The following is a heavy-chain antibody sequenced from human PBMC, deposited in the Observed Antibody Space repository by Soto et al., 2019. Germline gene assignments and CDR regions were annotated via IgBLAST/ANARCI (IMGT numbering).Heavy chain of an antibody. V-gene: IGHV2-5*02. Sequence: QITLNESGPTVVRPTETLTLTCRFSGFSLTTSGVGVGWIRQSPGKAPEWLALIYWDDDKRYSASLKSRLTIPKETSKNQVGLAVSDLDPTDTATYYCAHRVLRTVFGLVTTTAIYFDFWGQGTPVAVSS. CDR3: AHRVLRTVFGLVTTTAIYFDF. J-gene: IGHJ4*02. CDR2: IYWDDDK. D-gene: IGHD3-3*01. CDR1: GFSLTTSGVG.